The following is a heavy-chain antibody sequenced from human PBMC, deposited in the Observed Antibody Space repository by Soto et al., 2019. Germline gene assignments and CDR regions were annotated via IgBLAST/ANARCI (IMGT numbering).Heavy chain of an antibody. CDR2: ISAYNGNT. CDR1: GYTFTSYG. J-gene: IGHJ4*02. Sequence: ASVKVSCKASGYTFTSYGISWVRQAPGQGLEWMGWISAYNGNTNYAQKLQGRVTMTTDTSTSTAYMELRSLRSDDTAVYYCARGRANYDILTGPYYFDYWGQGTLVTVSS. CDR3: ARGRANYDILTGPYYFDY. D-gene: IGHD3-9*01. V-gene: IGHV1-18*01.